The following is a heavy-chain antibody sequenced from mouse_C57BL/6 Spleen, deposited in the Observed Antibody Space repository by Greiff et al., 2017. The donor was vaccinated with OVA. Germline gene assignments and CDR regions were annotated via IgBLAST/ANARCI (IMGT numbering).Heavy chain of an antibody. CDR1: GYTFTNYW. V-gene: IGHV1-63*01. CDR2: IYPGGGYT. CDR3: ARKEDYYAMDY. Sequence: QVQLQQSGAELVRPGTSVKMSCKASGYTFTNYWIGWAKQRPGHGLEWIGDIYPGGGYTNYNEKFKGKATLTADKSSSTAYMQFSSLTSGDSAIYYCARKEDYYAMDYWGQGTSVTVSS. J-gene: IGHJ4*01.